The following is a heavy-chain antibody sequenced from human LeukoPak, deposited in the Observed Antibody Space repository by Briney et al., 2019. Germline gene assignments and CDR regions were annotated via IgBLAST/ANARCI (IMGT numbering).Heavy chain of an antibody. V-gene: IGHV4-59*08. CDR2: IYYSGST. J-gene: IGHJ6*03. Sequence: SETLSLTCTVSGGSISSYYWSWIRQPPGKGLEWIGYIYYSGSTNYNPSLKSRVTISVDTSKNQFSLKLSSVTAADTAVYYCARIPTMDYYYYMDVWGKGTTVTISS. CDR3: ARIPTMDYYYYMDV. CDR1: GGSISSYY.